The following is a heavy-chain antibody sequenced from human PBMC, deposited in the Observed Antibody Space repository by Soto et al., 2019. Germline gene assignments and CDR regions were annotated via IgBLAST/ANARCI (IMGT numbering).Heavy chain of an antibody. J-gene: IGHJ4*02. D-gene: IGHD1-26*01. V-gene: IGHV3-33*01. CDR3: ARPISGSYSLGY. CDR2: IWYDGSNK. Sequence: QVQLVASGGGVVQPGRSLRLSCAASGFTFSSYGMHWVRQAPGKGLEWVAVIWYDGSNKYYADSVKGRFTISRDNSKNTLYLQMNSLRAEDTAVYYCARPISGSYSLGYWGQGTLVTVSS. CDR1: GFTFSSYG.